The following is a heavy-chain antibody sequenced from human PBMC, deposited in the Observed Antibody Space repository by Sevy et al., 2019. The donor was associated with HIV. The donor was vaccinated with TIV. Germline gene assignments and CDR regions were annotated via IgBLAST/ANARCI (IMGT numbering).Heavy chain of an antibody. Sequence: ASVKDSCKTSGYTFNSYSITWVRQAPGQGLEWMGWVSPHNADRNVAQRFQGRVTLTTDTSTVTAYMELRSLRSDDTALYYCAKSRGSSGFLHWGPGTMVTVSS. J-gene: IGHJ4*02. CDR3: AKSRGSSGFLH. D-gene: IGHD6-19*01. CDR1: GYTFNSYS. CDR2: VSPHNADR. V-gene: IGHV1-18*01.